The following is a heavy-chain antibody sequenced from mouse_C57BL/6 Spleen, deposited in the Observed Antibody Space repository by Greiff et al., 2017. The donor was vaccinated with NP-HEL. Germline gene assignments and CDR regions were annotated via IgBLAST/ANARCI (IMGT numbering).Heavy chain of an antibody. CDR1: GYTFTSYW. CDR3: ARRQETTIVTT. Sequence: VQLQQSGAELVKPGASVKMSCKASGYTFTSYWITWVKQRPGQGLEWIGDIYPGSGSTNYNEKFKSKATLTVDTSSSTAYMQLSSLTSEDSAVYYCARRQETTIVTTWGQGTTLTVSS. J-gene: IGHJ2*01. CDR2: IYPGSGST. D-gene: IGHD2-5*01. V-gene: IGHV1-55*01.